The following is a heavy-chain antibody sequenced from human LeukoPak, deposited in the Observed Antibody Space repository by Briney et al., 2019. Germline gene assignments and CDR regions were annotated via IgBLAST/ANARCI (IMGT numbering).Heavy chain of an antibody. CDR3: ARSTGDLGYCSSTSCYLPYNWFDP. D-gene: IGHD2-2*01. V-gene: IGHV1-18*04. CDR2: ISAYNGNT. Sequence: ASVKVSCKASGYTFTSYGISWVRQAPGQGLEWMGWISAYNGNTNYAQKPQGRVTMTTDTSTSTAYMELRSLRSDDTAVYYCARSTGDLGYCSSTSCYLPYNWFDPWGQGTLVTVFS. CDR1: GYTFTSYG. J-gene: IGHJ5*02.